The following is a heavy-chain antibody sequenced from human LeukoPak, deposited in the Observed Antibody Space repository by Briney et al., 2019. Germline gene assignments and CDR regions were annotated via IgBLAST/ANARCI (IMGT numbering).Heavy chain of an antibody. CDR3: ARDRGETAMPTWGYYYYGMDV. V-gene: IGHV1-69*05. J-gene: IGHJ6*02. CDR2: IIPIFGTA. CDR1: GGTFSSYA. D-gene: IGHD5-18*01. Sequence: SVKVSCKASGGTFSSYAISWVRQAPGQGLEWMGGIIPIFGTANYAQKLQGRVTMTTDTSTSTAYMELRSLRSDDTAVYYCARDRGETAMPTWGYYYYGMDVWVQGTAVTVSS.